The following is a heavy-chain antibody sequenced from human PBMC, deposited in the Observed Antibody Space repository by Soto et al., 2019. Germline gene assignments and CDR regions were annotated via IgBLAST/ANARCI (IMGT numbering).Heavy chain of an antibody. CDR2: ISGSGGST. V-gene: IGHV3-23*01. CDR3: AKDRGNWIRYSYYGMDV. Sequence: GSLRLSCAASVFSCSSYAMSWVRQAPGKGLEWVSAISGSGGSTYYADSVKGRFTISRDNSKNTLYLQMNSLRAEDTAVYYCAKDRGNWIRYSYYGMDVWGQGTTVSVSS. D-gene: IGHD1-20*01. J-gene: IGHJ6*02. CDR1: VFSCSSYA.